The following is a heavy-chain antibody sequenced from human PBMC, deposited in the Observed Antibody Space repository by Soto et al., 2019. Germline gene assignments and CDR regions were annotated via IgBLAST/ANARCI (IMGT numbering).Heavy chain of an antibody. CDR2: ISNSGST. V-gene: IGHV4-30-4*01. J-gene: IGHJ4*02. Sequence: PSETLSLTCTVSGGSVTSDEDYWTWIRQSPGKGLEWIGYISNSGSTGYNPSLKTRLSMTADRSKNQFTLRLTSVTAADTAVYFCATESGSTYGYFDHWGQGTQVTSPQ. CDR3: ATESGSTYGYFDH. D-gene: IGHD5-18*01. CDR1: GGSVTSDEDY.